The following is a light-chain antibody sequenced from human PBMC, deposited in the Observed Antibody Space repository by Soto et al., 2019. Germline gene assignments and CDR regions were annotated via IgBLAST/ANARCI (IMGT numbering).Light chain of an antibody. CDR1: QSLLHSNGHNC. CDR2: LGS. J-gene: IGKJ4*01. CDR3: MQTRQSPVT. Sequence: DIVMTQSPVSLPVTPGEPASISCRSSQSLLHSNGHNCLDWYLQKPGQSPQLLIYLGSNRASGVPDRVSGSGSGTVFTLKISRVEAEDVGVYYCMQTRQSPVTFGGGTKVEIK. V-gene: IGKV2-28*01.